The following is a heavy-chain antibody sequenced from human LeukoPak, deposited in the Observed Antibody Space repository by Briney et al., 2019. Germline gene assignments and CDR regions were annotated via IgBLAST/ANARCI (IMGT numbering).Heavy chain of an antibody. Sequence: PGGSLRLSCAASGLSVSSKYMNWVRQAPGKGLEWVSLLYSGGSTYYADSVKGRFTISRDSSKNTAYLQMNSLRAEDTAVYYCAARDCSTTSCYGGLFDYWGQGTLVTVSS. CDR1: GLSVSSKY. CDR3: AARDCSTTSCYGGLFDY. V-gene: IGHV3-53*01. D-gene: IGHD2-2*01. J-gene: IGHJ4*02. CDR2: LYSGGST.